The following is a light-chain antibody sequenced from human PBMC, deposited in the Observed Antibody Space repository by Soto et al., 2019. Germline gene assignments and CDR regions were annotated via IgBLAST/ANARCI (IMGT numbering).Light chain of an antibody. CDR3: NSYAGRNNSVE. CDR1: SSDVGGYNH. J-gene: IGLJ2*01. Sequence: QSALTQPPSASGSPGQSVTISCTGTSSDVGGYNHVSWYQQHPGKAPKLMIYEVSKRPSGVPDRFSGSKSVNTAPLSVSGLRGEDEPNYYYNSYAGRNNSVEFAGGTNLTVL. V-gene: IGLV2-8*01. CDR2: EVS.